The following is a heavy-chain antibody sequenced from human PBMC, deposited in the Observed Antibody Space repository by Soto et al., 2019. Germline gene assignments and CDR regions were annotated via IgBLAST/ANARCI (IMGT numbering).Heavy chain of an antibody. CDR1: GFTFSSYG. CDR3: ARDRPLGYCTNGVCYTGGDAFDI. Sequence: PGGSLRLSCAASGFTFSSYGMHWVRQAPGKGLEWVAVIWYDGSNKYYADSVKGRFTISRDNSKNTLYLQMNSLRAEDTAVYYCARDRPLGYCTNGVCYTGGDAFDIWGQGTMVTVSS. D-gene: IGHD2-8*01. J-gene: IGHJ3*02. CDR2: IWYDGSNK. V-gene: IGHV3-33*01.